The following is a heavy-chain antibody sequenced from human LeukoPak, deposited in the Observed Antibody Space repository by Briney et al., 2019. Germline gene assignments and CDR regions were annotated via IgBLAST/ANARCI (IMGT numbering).Heavy chain of an antibody. D-gene: IGHD6-13*01. Sequence: SETLSLTCAVSGGSFSGFFWSWIRPPPGKGLGWSGEINHSRSTNYNPSLKSRVTISVDTSKDQFSLKLSSVTAADTAVYYCARGRGSSWLYYFDYWGQGTLVTVSS. CDR2: INHSRST. CDR3: ARGRGSSWLYYFDY. V-gene: IGHV4-34*01. J-gene: IGHJ4*02. CDR1: GGSFSGFF.